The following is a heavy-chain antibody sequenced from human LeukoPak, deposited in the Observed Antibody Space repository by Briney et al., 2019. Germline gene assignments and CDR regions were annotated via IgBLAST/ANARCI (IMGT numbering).Heavy chain of an antibody. J-gene: IGHJ4*02. CDR3: ARAKPLKYYFDY. V-gene: IGHV3-21*01. CDR1: GFTFSSYS. CDR2: ISSSSSYI. Sequence: PGGSLRLSCAASGFTFSSYSMNWVRQAPGKGLEWVSSISSSSSYIYYADSVKGRFTISRDNAKNLLYLQMNSLRAEDTAVYYCARAKPLKYYFDYWGQGTLVTVSS.